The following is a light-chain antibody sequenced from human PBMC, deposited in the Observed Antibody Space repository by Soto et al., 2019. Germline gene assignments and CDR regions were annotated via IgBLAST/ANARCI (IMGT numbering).Light chain of an antibody. Sequence: DIQMTQSPSTLSASVGDRVTITCRASQRLTTWLAWYQQKPGKAPKLLIYDASSLESGVPSRFSGSGSGTEFTLTISSLQPDDFATYYCQQYDSYWSCGPGTKVDIK. J-gene: IGKJ1*01. V-gene: IGKV1-5*01. CDR2: DAS. CDR3: QQYDSYWS. CDR1: QRLTTW.